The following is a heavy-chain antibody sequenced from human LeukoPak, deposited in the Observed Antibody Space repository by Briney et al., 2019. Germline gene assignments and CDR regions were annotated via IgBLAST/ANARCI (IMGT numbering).Heavy chain of an antibody. CDR1: GGSISSYY. Sequence: PSETLSLTCTVSGGSISSYYWSWIRQPPGRGLEWIGYIYYSGSINYNPSLKSRVTISVDTSKNQFSLKLSSVTAADTAVYYCARAAYCSGGSCYYWGDYYYYYMDVWGKGTTVTVSS. D-gene: IGHD2-15*01. CDR2: IYYSGSI. J-gene: IGHJ6*03. CDR3: ARAAYCSGGSCYYWGDYYYYYMDV. V-gene: IGHV4-59*01.